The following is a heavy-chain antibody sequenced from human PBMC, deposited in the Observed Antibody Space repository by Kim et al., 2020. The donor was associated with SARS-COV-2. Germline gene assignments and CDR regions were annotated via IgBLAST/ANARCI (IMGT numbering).Heavy chain of an antibody. J-gene: IGHJ4*02. V-gene: IGHV4-39*07. D-gene: IGHD2-21*01. CDR3: VRTVWSWGFYNS. CDR2: IYYSGTT. Sequence: SETLSLTCSVSGDSIKTNRHSWGWIRQSPGKGLESIGSIYYSGTTYYVPSLEGRVTISTHTSKNEFSLHLTSVTAADTAIYYCVRTVWSWGFYNSWGQGSLVTVS. CDR1: GDSIKTNRHS.